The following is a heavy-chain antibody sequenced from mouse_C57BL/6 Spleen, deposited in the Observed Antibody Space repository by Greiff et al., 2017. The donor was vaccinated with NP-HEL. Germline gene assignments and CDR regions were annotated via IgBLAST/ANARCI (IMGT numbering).Heavy chain of an antibody. CDR1: GYSITSGYY. D-gene: IGHD1-1*01. CDR3: ASSYGSTSFAY. CDR2: ISYDGSN. J-gene: IGHJ3*01. V-gene: IGHV3-6*01. Sequence: DVKLQESGPGLVKPSQSLSLTCSVTGYSITSGYYWNWIRQFPGNKLEWMGYISYDGSNNYNPSLKNRISITRDTSKNQFFLKLNSVTTEDTATYYCASSYGSTSFAYWGQGTLVTVSA.